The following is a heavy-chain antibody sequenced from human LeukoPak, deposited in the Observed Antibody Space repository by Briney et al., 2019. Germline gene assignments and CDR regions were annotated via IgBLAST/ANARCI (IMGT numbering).Heavy chain of an antibody. CDR2: ISGDAIRT. J-gene: IGHJ4*02. CDR1: GFIFNSYA. CDR3: AKGILRSPSYFDS. D-gene: IGHD4-17*01. V-gene: IGHV3-23*01. Sequence: GGSLRLSCAASGFIFNSYAMTWVRQAPGKGLEWVSTISGDAIRTAYADSVKGRPTISRDNSETTVFLQMNSLRAEDTAIYYCAKGILRSPSYFDSWGQGTPVTVSS.